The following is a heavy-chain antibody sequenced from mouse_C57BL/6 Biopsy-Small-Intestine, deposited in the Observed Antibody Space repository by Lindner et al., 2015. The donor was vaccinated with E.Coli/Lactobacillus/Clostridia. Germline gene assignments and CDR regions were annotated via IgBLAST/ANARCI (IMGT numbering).Heavy chain of an antibody. D-gene: IGHD2-4*01. J-gene: IGHJ3*01. CDR3: ARDYPWFAY. V-gene: IGHV1-42*01. CDR1: GYSFTGYY. Sequence: VQLQESGPELVKPGASVKISCKASGYSFTGYYMNWVKRSPEKSLEWIGEINPSTGGTTYNQKFKAKATLTVDKSSSTAYMQLKSLTSEDSAVYYCARDYPWFAYWGQGTLVTVSA. CDR2: INPSTGGT.